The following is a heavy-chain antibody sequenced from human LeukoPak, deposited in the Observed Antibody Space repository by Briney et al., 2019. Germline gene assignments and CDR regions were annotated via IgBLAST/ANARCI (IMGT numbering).Heavy chain of an antibody. V-gene: IGHV1-18*01. CDR2: ISAYNGYT. J-gene: IGHJ4*02. Sequence: PTASVKVSCKASGYTFTSYGISWVRQAPGQGLEWMGWISAYNGYTNYAQKLQGRVTMTTDTATSTAYMELRSLRSDDTAVYYCARGEQSGVYYDFWSGSLFDYWGQGTLVTVSS. CDR3: ARGEQSGVYYDFWSGSLFDY. D-gene: IGHD3-3*01. CDR1: GYTFTSYG.